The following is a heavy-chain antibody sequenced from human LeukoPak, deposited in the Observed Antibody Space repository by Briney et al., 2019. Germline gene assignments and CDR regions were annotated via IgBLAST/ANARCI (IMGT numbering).Heavy chain of an antibody. D-gene: IGHD1-26*01. CDR3: AKDSWEVGATAEIDY. CDR1: GFTFSLYG. J-gene: IGHJ4*02. V-gene: IGHV3-30*02. CDR2: IRYDGSNK. Sequence: GGSLRLSCAASGFTFSLYGMHWVHQAPGKGLEWVAFIRYDGSNKYYSDSVKGRFTISRDNSKNTLYLQMNSLRAEDTAVYYCAKDSWEVGATAEIDYWGQGTLVTVSS.